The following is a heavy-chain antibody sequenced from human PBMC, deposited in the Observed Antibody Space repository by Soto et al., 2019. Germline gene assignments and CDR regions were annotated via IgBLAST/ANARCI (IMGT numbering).Heavy chain of an antibody. Sequence: PGGSLRLSCAASGSTFSSYGMHWVRQAPGKGLEWVAVISYDGSNKYYADSVKGRFTISRDNSKNTLYLQMNSLRAEDTAVYYCAKEEGKKNYDFWSGYYNGAFDIWGQGTMVTVSS. J-gene: IGHJ3*02. V-gene: IGHV3-30*18. D-gene: IGHD3-3*01. CDR1: GSTFSSYG. CDR3: AKEEGKKNYDFWSGYYNGAFDI. CDR2: ISYDGSNK.